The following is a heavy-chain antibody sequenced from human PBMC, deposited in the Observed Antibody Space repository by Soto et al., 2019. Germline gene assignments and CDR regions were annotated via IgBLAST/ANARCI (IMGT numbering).Heavy chain of an antibody. CDR1: GDSISSRSYY. Sequence: SETLSLTCTVTGDSISSRSYYWGWIRQPPGEGLEWIGSIYYSGSTYNNPSLRSRVSMSIDTSKDQFSLKLKSVTAADTALYFCARQRTSVVTQVYFDVWGPGSLVTVSS. CDR2: IYYSGST. D-gene: IGHD2-21*02. J-gene: IGHJ4*02. CDR3: ARQRTSVVTQVYFDV. V-gene: IGHV4-39*01.